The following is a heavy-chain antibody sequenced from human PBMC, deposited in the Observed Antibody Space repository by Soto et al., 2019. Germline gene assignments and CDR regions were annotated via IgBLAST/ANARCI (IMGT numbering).Heavy chain of an antibody. J-gene: IGHJ3*02. V-gene: IGHV3-23*01. CDR1: GFTFNKHA. CDR2: ISGLGNRV. D-gene: IGHD7-27*01. Sequence: EAQLLESGGDLVQPGGSLRLSCEASGFTFNKHAINWVRQAPGKGLEWVSSISGLGNRVYYADSVKGRFTISRDNSKNTVYLQMSSLRAEDTAILYGAKAEMGMDAFDIWGPGTSVLVSS. CDR3: AKAEMGMDAFDI.